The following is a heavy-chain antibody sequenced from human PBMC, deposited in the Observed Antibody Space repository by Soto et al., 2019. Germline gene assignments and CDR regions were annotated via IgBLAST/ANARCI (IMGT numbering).Heavy chain of an antibody. D-gene: IGHD6-6*01. V-gene: IGHV4-34*01. CDR1: GGSFRGDD. J-gene: IGHJ4*02. Sequence: QVQLQQWGAGLLKPSETLSLTCAVYGGSFRGDDWSWIRQPPGKGLEWIGEINHRGSSKNNPSLKSRVIISVDTSKNQFSLNLNSVTAADTAVYYCARGEPSVGLVYWGQGTLVTVSS. CDR3: ARGEPSVGLVY. CDR2: INHRGSS.